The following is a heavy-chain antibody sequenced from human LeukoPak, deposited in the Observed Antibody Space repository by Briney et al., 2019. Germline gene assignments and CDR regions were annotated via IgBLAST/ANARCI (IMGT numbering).Heavy chain of an antibody. J-gene: IGHJ4*02. Sequence: SETLSLTCTVSGGSISSSSYYWGWIRQPPGKGLEWIGSMYYSGSTYYNPSLKSRVTISVDTSKNQFSLKLSSVTAADTAVYYCATVATALYYFDYWGQGTLVAVSS. CDR1: GGSISSSSYY. CDR3: ATVATALYYFDY. CDR2: MYYSGST. D-gene: IGHD2-21*02. V-gene: IGHV4-39*01.